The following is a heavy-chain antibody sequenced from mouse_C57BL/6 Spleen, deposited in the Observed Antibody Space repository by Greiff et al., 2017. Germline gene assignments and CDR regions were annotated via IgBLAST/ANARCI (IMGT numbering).Heavy chain of an antibody. Sequence: VQLQQSGAELAKPGASVKLSCKASGYTFTSYWMHWVKQRPGQGLEWIGYINPSSGYTKYNQKFKDKATVTADKSSSTAYMQLSSLTYEDSAVYYCANDGSWYAYWGQGTLVTVSA. D-gene: IGHD2-3*01. CDR1: GYTFTSYW. V-gene: IGHV1-7*01. CDR2: INPSSGYT. CDR3: ANDGSWYAY. J-gene: IGHJ3*01.